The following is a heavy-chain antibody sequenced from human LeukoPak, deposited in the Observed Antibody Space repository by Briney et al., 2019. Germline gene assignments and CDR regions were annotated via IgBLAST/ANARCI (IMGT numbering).Heavy chain of an antibody. CDR3: ARGMQQLYHFDS. CDR1: GGSISSSY. J-gene: IGHJ4*02. CDR2: IYYTGST. Sequence: SETLSLTCTVSGGSISSSYWSWIRQPPGKGLEWIGYIYYTGSTNYNPSLKSRVTISVDTSKNQFSLKLLSVTAADTAVYYCARGMQQLYHFDSWGRGTLVTVSS. V-gene: IGHV4-59*01. D-gene: IGHD6-13*01.